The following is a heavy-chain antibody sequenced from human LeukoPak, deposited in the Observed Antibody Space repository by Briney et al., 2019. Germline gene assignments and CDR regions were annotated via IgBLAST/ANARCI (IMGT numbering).Heavy chain of an antibody. J-gene: IGHJ4*02. CDR1: GFTFSSYS. CDR2: ISGSSSYI. Sequence: GGSLRLSCAASGFTFSSYSMNWVRQAPGKGLEWVSSISGSSSYIYYADSVKGRFTISRDNARNSLYLQMNSLRAEDTAVYYCARDGERYCSGGSCSHIGHWGQGTLVSVSS. D-gene: IGHD2-15*01. V-gene: IGHV3-21*01. CDR3: ARDGERYCSGGSCSHIGH.